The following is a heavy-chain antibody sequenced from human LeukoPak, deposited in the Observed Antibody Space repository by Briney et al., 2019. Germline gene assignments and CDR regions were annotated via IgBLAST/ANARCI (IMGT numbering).Heavy chain of an antibody. Sequence: PGGSLRLSCAASGFTFSSYAMHWVRQAPGKGLEWVAVISYDGSNKYYADSVKGRFTISRDNSKNTLYLQMNSLRAGDTAVYYCARDLYSSSCFDYWGQGTLVTVSS. CDR3: ARDLYSSSCFDY. D-gene: IGHD6-6*01. CDR1: GFTFSSYA. V-gene: IGHV3-30-3*01. J-gene: IGHJ4*02. CDR2: ISYDGSNK.